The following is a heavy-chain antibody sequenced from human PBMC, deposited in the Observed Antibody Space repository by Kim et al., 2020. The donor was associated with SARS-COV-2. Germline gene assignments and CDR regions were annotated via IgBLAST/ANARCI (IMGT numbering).Heavy chain of an antibody. D-gene: IGHD3-22*01. CDR3: AMTVRDYYDSSGYFDY. J-gene: IGHJ4*02. Sequence: SLKSRVTISVDTSKNQFSLKLSSVTAADTAVYYCAMTVRDYYDSSGYFDYWGQGTLVTVSS. V-gene: IGHV4-39*01.